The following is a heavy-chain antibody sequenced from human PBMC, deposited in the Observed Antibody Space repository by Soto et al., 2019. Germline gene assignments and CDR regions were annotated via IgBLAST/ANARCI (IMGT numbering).Heavy chain of an antibody. Sequence: SETLSLTCSVSGASISSYYWSWIRQPPGKGLEWIGYIYYSGSTNYSGSPNYNPSLKSRVTISIDTSKNQFSLKLSSVTAADTAVYYCAKGGWRLFDIWGQGTMVTVSS. J-gene: IGHJ3*02. CDR3: AKGGWRLFDI. D-gene: IGHD3-3*01. V-gene: IGHV4-59*01. CDR1: GASISSYY. CDR2: IYYSGSTNYSGSP.